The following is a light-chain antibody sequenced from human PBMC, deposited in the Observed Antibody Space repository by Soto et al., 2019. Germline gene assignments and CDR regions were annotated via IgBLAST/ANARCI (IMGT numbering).Light chain of an antibody. CDR3: PQYGSSPLT. Sequence: EIVLTQSPGTLSLSPGERATLSCRASQSVSSSYLAWYQQKPGQAPMLLIYGASSSATGIPDRFSGSGSGTESTLTISTLEPEESAVYYCPQYGSSPLTCGGGTNVEIK. CDR1: QSVSSSY. CDR2: GAS. V-gene: IGKV3-20*01. J-gene: IGKJ4*01.